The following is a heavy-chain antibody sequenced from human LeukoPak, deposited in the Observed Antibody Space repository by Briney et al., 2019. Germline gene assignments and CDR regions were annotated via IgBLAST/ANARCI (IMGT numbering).Heavy chain of an antibody. D-gene: IGHD5-12*01. J-gene: IGHJ4*02. CDR1: GFTLSSYG. CDR2: IWYDGSNK. CDR3: AKDLGGYDSLYFDY. V-gene: IGHV3-33*06. Sequence: PGWSLRLSCAASGFTLSSYGMHWVRQAPGKGLEGVAVIWYDGSNKYYADSVKGRFTIPRDNSKNTLYLQMNSLRAEDTAVYYCAKDLGGYDSLYFDYWGQGTLVTVSS.